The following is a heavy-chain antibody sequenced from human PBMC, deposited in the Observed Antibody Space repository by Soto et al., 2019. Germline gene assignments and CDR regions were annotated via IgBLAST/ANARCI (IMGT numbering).Heavy chain of an antibody. Sequence: QVQLVESGGGVVQPGRSLRLSCAASGFTFSSYGMHWVRQAPGKGLEWVAVIWYDGSNKYYADSVKGRFTISRDNSKNTLYLQMNSLRAEDTAGYYCARDRDVVVTTLGAFDIWGQGTMVTVSS. CDR1: GFTFSSYG. V-gene: IGHV3-33*01. J-gene: IGHJ3*02. CDR3: ARDRDVVVTTLGAFDI. CDR2: IWYDGSNK. D-gene: IGHD2-21*02.